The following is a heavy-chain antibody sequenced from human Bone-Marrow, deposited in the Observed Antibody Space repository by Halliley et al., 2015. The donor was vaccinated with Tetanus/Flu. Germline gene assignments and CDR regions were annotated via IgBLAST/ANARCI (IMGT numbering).Heavy chain of an antibody. V-gene: IGHV3-7*01. CDR3: ARERTPYDASWYYYGMDV. CDR2: IKQDGSEK. J-gene: IGHJ6*02. CDR1: GFMFRNHW. D-gene: IGHD5-12*01. Sequence: SLRLSCATSGFMFRNHWMSWVRQAPGQGLGWVANIKQDGSEKYYVDSVKGRFTISRDNAENSLSLQMNSLRAEDTAVYYCARERTPYDASWYYYGMDVWGQGTTVTVSS.